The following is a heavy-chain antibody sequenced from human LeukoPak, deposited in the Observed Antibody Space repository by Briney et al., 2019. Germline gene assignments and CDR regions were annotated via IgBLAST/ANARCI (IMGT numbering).Heavy chain of an antibody. J-gene: IGHJ3*02. CDR1: GFTFSSYA. Sequence: GRSLRLSCAASGFTFSSYAMHWVRQAPGKGLEWVAVISYDGSNKYYADSVKGRFTISRDNSKNTLYLQMNSLRAEDTAVYYCARGVTMIVVAHDAFDIWGQGTMVIVSS. CDR3: ARGVTMIVVAHDAFDI. V-gene: IGHV3-30-3*01. D-gene: IGHD3-22*01. CDR2: ISYDGSNK.